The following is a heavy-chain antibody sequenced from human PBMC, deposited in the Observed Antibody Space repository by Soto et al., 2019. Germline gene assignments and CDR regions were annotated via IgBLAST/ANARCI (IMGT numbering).Heavy chain of an antibody. V-gene: IGHV5-10-1*01. CDR2: IDPSDSYT. CDR1: GYSFTSYW. Sequence: GESLKISCKGSGYSFTSYWISWVRQVPGKGLEWMGRIDPSDSYTNYSPSFQGHVTISADKSISTAYLQWSSLKASDTAMYYRARDYDILTGFSDYYYGMDVWGQGTTVTVSS. D-gene: IGHD3-9*01. CDR3: ARDYDILTGFSDYYYGMDV. J-gene: IGHJ6*02.